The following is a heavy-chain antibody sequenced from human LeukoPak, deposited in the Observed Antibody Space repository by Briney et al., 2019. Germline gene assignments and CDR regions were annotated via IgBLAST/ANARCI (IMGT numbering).Heavy chain of an antibody. J-gene: IGHJ4*02. Sequence: SETLSLTCTVSGGSISSSSYYWGWIRQPPGKGLEWIGEINHSGSTNYNPSLKSRVTISVDTSKNQFSLKLSSVTAADTAVYYCAGAPIPAIPAAVSHPMGCDYWGQGTLVTVSS. D-gene: IGHD2-2*01. CDR1: GGSISSSSYY. CDR3: AGAPIPAIPAAVSHPMGCDY. V-gene: IGHV4-39*07. CDR2: INHSGST.